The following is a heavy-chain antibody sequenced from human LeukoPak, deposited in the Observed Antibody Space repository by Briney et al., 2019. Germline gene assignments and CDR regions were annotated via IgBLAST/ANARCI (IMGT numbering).Heavy chain of an antibody. D-gene: IGHD3-10*01. CDR2: ISYDGSNK. CDR1: GFTFSSYG. J-gene: IGHJ4*02. V-gene: IGHV3-30*18. CDR3: AKARGALDY. Sequence: GRSLRLSCAASGFTFSSYGMHWVRQAPGKGLEWVAVISYDGSNKYYADSVKGRFTISRDNSKNTLYLQMNSLGAEDTAVYYCAKARGALDYWGQGTLVTVSS.